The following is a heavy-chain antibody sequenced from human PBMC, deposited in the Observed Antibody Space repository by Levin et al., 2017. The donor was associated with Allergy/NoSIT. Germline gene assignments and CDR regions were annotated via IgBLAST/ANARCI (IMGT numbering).Heavy chain of an antibody. CDR3: ARSLYRSAWDKRHDAFDI. CDR2: IKEDGREV. D-gene: IGHD6-19*01. CDR1: GFTFSSSW. J-gene: IGHJ3*02. V-gene: IGHV3-7*01. Sequence: SCAASGFTFSSSWMTWVRQAPGKGLEWVANIKEDGREVYYVDSLKGRFTISRDNAKNSLYLQINSLMAEDTAVYYCARSLYRSAWDKRHDAFDIWGQGTMVTVSS.